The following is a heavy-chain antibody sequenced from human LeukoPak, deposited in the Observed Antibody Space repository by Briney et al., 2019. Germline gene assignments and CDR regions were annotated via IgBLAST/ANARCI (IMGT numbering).Heavy chain of an antibody. CDR1: GFTFSSYS. J-gene: IGHJ4*02. V-gene: IGHV3-21*01. D-gene: IGHD6-19*01. CDR2: ISSSSSYI. CDR3: ARDALSRGIAVAGTGREFDY. Sequence: GGSLRLSCAASGFTFSSYSMNWVRQAPGKGLEWVSSISSSSSYIYYADSVKGRFTISRDNAKNSLYLQMNSLRAEDTAVYYCARDALSRGIAVAGTGREFDYWGQGTLVTVSS.